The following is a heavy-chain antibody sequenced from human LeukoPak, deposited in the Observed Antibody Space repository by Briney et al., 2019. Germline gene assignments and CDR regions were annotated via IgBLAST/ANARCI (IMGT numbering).Heavy chain of an antibody. J-gene: IGHJ5*02. CDR3: VRFRTSCLGLIDP. CDR1: GGSISSGGYY. Sequence: PSETLSLTCTVSGGSISSGGYYWSWIRQHPGKGLEWIGYIYSSGSTYYNPSLKSRVTISGDTSKNQFSLRLSSVTAADTAVYYCVRFRTSCLGLIDPWGQGTLVTVSS. D-gene: IGHD6-6*01. V-gene: IGHV4-31*03. CDR2: IYSSGST.